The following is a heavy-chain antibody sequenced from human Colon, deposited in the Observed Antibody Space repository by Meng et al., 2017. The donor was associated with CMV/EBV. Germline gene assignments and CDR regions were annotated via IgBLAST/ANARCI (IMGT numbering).Heavy chain of an antibody. J-gene: IGHJ4*02. CDR2: ISTSSKHI. V-gene: IGHV3-21*02. CDR3: ASRDY. CDR1: EFTFSTFS. Sequence: QLVAAGRGLVKPGVSLRLSCTASEFTFSTFSMNWVRQAPGKGLEWVSFISTSSKHIYYADSVKGRFTISRDNADNSLYLQMNSLRADDTAIYYCASRDYWGQGTLVTVSS.